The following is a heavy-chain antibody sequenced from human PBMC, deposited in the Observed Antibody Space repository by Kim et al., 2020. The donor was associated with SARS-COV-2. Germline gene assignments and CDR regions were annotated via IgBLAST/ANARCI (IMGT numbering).Heavy chain of an antibody. D-gene: IGHD1-20*01. CDR3: ARPITGTTGAFDI. V-gene: IGHV4-31*03. J-gene: IGHJ3*02. CDR1: GGSISSGGYY. Sequence: SETLSLTCTVSGGSISSGGYYWSWIRQHPGKGLEWIGYIYYSGSTYYNPSLKSRVTISVDTSKNQFSLKLSSVTAADTAVYYCARPITGTTGAFDIWGQGTMVTVSS. CDR2: IYYSGST.